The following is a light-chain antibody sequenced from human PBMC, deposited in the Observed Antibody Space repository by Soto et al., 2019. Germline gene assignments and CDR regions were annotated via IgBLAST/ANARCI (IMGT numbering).Light chain of an antibody. J-gene: IGKJ2*01. CDR1: QSVSSSY. V-gene: IGKV3-20*01. Sequence: EIVLTQSPGTLSLSPGERATLSCRASQSVSSSYLAWYQQRPGQAPRLLIYGASSRATGIPDRFSGTGSGTDFTLTLSRLEPEDFAVYYCQQSASSPYTFGQGTKLEIK. CDR3: QQSASSPYT. CDR2: GAS.